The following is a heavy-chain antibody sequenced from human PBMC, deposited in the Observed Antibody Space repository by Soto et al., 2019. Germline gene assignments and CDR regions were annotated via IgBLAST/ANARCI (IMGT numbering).Heavy chain of an antibody. CDR2: ISPDGRKI. J-gene: IGHJ4*02. Sequence: ASGNVSCKASGYTFTSNGFSWVRQAPGQGVERMGWISPDGRKINYAQKLQGRITMTADTTTGTGYMEVKSLRSDDTAFYYCAREDVFRSGFDYWGQGTLVTVPS. CDR3: AREDVFRSGFDY. CDR1: GYTFTSNG. D-gene: IGHD3-16*01. V-gene: IGHV1-18*01.